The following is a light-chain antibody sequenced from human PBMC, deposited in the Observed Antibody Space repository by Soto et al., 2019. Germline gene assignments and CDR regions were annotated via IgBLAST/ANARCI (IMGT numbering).Light chain of an antibody. CDR3: QQYGSSPRT. CDR2: GAS. CDR1: QSVISSY. J-gene: IGKJ1*01. Sequence: EIVLTQSPGTLSLSPGERATLSCRASQSVISSYLAGYQQKPGQAPRLLMYGASSRTTGTPDRFSGSGSGTDFTLTISRLEPEDFAVDYCQQYGSSPRTFGQGTKVEIK. V-gene: IGKV3-20*01.